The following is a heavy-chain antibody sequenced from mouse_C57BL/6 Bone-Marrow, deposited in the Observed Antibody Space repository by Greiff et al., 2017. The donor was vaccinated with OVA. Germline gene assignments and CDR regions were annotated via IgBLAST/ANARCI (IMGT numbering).Heavy chain of an antibody. V-gene: IGHV1-50*01. Sequence: QVQLQQPGAELVKPGASVKLSCKASGYTFTSYWMQWVKQRPGQGLEWIGEIDPSDSYTNYNQKFKGQATLTVDTSASTAYMQLSSLTSEASAVYDCARGRSRVTTGGFAYGAQGTLVLVSA. CDR2: IDPSDSYT. D-gene: IGHD2-2*01. CDR3: ARGRSRVTTGGFAY. J-gene: IGHJ3*01. CDR1: GYTFTSYW.